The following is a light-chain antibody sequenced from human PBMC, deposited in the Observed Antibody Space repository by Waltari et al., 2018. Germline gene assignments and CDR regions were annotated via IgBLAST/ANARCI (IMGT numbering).Light chain of an antibody. CDR3: SSYTSSSTYVV. CDR1: SSDVGSYNR. V-gene: IGLV2-18*02. J-gene: IGLJ2*01. CDR2: EVS. Sequence: QSALTQPPSVSGSPGQSVTISCTGTSSDVGSYNRVSWYQQPPGTAPKLMIYEVSNRPSGAPDRCSGPKSGNTASLTISGLQAEDEADYYCSSYTSSSTYVVFGGGTKLTVL.